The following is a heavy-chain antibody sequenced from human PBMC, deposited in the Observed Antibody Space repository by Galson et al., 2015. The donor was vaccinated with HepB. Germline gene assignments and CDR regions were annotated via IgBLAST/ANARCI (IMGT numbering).Heavy chain of an antibody. CDR3: ARARWQQLVLGY. V-gene: IGHV1-46*03. J-gene: IGHJ4*02. Sequence: SVKVSCKASGGTFSSYAISWVRQAPGQGLEWMGIINPSGGSTSYAQKFQGRVTMTRDTSTSTVYMELSSLRSEDTAVYYCARARWQQLVLGYWGQGTLVTVSS. D-gene: IGHD6-13*01. CDR2: INPSGGST. CDR1: GGTFSSYA.